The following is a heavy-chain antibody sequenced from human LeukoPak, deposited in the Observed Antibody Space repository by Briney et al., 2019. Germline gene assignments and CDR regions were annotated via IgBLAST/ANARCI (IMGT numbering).Heavy chain of an antibody. Sequence: SETLSLTCTVSGGSISSYYWSWIRQPPGKGLEWIGYIYYSGSTNYNPPLKSRVTISLDTSKNQFSLRLSSVTAADTAVYYCARLRVQNYGGNWGFDYWGQGTLVTVSS. CDR1: GGSISSYY. CDR3: ARLRVQNYGGNWGFDY. V-gene: IGHV4-59*01. D-gene: IGHD4-23*01. J-gene: IGHJ4*02. CDR2: IYYSGST.